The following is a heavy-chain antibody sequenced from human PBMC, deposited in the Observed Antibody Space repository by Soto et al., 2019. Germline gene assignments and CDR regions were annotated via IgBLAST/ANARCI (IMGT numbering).Heavy chain of an antibody. Sequence: GGSLGLSCTASGFTVWVSAMGWFRQAPGKGLEWVGFIRSKAYGGTAEYAASVKGRFIMSRDDSKSIAYLQMNSLKTEDTAVYYCTRDQPITPWGQGTMVTVSS. V-gene: IGHV3-49*03. CDR1: GFTVWVSA. CDR2: IRSKAYGGTA. CDR3: TRDQPITP. J-gene: IGHJ3*01. D-gene: IGHD3-10*01.